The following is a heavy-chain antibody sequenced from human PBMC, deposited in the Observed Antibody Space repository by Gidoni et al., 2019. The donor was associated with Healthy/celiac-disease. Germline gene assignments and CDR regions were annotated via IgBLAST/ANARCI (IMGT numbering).Heavy chain of an antibody. J-gene: IGHJ2*01. CDR1: GFTFEDYT. V-gene: IGHV3-43*01. CDR2: ISWDGGST. CDR3: AKEGNDYGAWYFDL. Sequence: EVQLVESGGVVVQPGGSLRLSCAAPGFTFEDYTMHWVRQAPGKGLEWVSLISWDGGSTYYADSVKGRFTISRDNSKNSLYLQMNSLRTEDTALYYCAKEGNDYGAWYFDLWGRGTLVTVSS. D-gene: IGHD4-17*01.